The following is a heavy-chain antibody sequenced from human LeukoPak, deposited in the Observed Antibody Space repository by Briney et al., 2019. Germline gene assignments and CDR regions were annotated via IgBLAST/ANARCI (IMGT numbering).Heavy chain of an antibody. Sequence: GGSLRLSCAASGFTFSSYEMNWVRQAPGKGLEGVSYISSSGSTKYYADSVKGRFTISRDNAKSSLYLQMNSLRAADTAVYYCARGQYCGQGTLVTVSS. V-gene: IGHV3-48*03. J-gene: IGHJ4*02. CDR2: ISSSGSTK. CDR3: ARGQY. CDR1: GFTFSSYE.